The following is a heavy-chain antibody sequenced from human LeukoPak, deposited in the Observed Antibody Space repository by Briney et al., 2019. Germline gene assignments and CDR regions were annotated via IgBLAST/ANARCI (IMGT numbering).Heavy chain of an antibody. CDR2: IRSDGSNR. D-gene: IGHD1-26*01. V-gene: IGHV3-30*02. J-gene: IGHJ6*03. Sequence: QPGGSLRLSCAASGFTFSTYDMHWVRQAPGKGLEWVAFIRSDGSNRYYADSVRGRFTIYRDISKETLYLQMNSLRAEDTAVYYCAKGRGGVGAGYYYYYMDVWGKGTTVTISS. CDR3: AKGRGGVGAGYYYYYMDV. CDR1: GFTFSTYD.